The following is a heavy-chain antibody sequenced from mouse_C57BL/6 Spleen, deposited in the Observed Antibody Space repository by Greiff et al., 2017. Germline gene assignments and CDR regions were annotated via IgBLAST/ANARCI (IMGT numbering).Heavy chain of an antibody. D-gene: IGHD1-1*01. J-gene: IGHJ1*03. CDR2: IYPGDGDT. CDR1: GYAFSSSW. CDR3: ARRYYGSIGYFDV. V-gene: IGHV1-82*01. Sequence: QVQLQESGPELVKPGASVKISCKASGYAFSSSWMNWVKQRPGQGLEWIGRIYPGDGDTNYNGKFKGKATLTADKSSSTAYMQLSSLTSEDSAVYFCARRYYGSIGYFDVWGTGTTVTVSS.